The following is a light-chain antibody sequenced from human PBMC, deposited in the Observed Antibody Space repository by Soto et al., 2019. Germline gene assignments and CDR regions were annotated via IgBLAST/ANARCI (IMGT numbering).Light chain of an antibody. CDR1: NSNIGNRP. V-gene: IGLV1-47*01. CDR2: KDL. Sequence: QSVLTQPPSASGTPGQRVTISCSGGNSNIGNRPVHWFQQLPGTAPKLLIYKDLQRPSGVPDRFSGSKSGTSASLAISGLRSDDEADDYCLTWDDSLRGWVFGGGTKVTVL. J-gene: IGLJ3*02. CDR3: LTWDDSLRGWV.